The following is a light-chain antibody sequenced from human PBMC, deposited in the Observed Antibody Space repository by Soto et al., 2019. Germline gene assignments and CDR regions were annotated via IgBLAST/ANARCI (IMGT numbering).Light chain of an antibody. V-gene: IGKV1-5*01. Sequence: DIQMTQSPSTLSASVGDRVTITCRASQSISSWLAWYQQKPGRAPKLLIYDSSSLESGVPSRFSGSGSDTEFTLTIHSLHPDDFATYYCQQYNSYSTFGQGTKVDIK. J-gene: IGKJ1*01. CDR1: QSISSW. CDR3: QQYNSYST. CDR2: DSS.